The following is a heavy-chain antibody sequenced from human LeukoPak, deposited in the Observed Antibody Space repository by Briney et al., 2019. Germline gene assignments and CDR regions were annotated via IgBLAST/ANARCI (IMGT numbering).Heavy chain of an antibody. CDR2: ISGGGGST. D-gene: IGHD2-2*01. Sequence: PGGSLRLSCAVSRFIFSRYAMSWVRQAPGEGLEWGSIISGGGGSTNYVDSVKGRFTVSRDNSKNTLYLQMNSLRAEDTAVYYCATSGGSSSLHYYSYMDVWGKGTTVTVSS. CDR3: ATSGGSSSLHYYSYMDV. V-gene: IGHV3-23*01. J-gene: IGHJ6*03. CDR1: RFIFSRYA.